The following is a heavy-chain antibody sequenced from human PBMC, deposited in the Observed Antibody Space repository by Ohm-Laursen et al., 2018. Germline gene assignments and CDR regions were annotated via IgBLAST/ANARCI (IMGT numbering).Heavy chain of an antibody. J-gene: IGHJ4*02. CDR2: IYSGGST. CDR1: GFTVSSNY. D-gene: IGHD6-19*01. CDR3: ARDEQWLPGGD. Sequence: SLRLSCAASGFTVSSNYMSWVRQAPGKGLEWVSVIYSGGSTYYADSVKGRFTVSRDNAKNTLHLQMNSLGAEDTAVYYCARDEQWLPGGDWGQGTLVTVSS. V-gene: IGHV3-66*01.